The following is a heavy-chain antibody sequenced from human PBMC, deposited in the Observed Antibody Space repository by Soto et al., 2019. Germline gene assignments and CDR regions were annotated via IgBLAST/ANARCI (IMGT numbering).Heavy chain of an antibody. CDR1: GFTFSSYA. CDR2: ITSNGGNT. D-gene: IGHD2-2*01. V-gene: IGHV3-64*01. J-gene: IGHJ6*02. Sequence: EVQLVESGGGLVQPGGSLRLSCAASGFTFSSYAMHWVRQAPGKGLEYVSVITSNGGNTDYASSVKGRFTISRDNSKNTLDLQMGSRRAEDMAVYSSARRMPFGSGMAVWGRGTTVTVS. CDR3: ARRMPFGSGMAV.